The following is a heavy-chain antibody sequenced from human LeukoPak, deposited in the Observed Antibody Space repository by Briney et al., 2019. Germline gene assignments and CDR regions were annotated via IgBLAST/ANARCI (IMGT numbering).Heavy chain of an antibody. Sequence: PSETLSLTCTVSGDSMSSYYWSWIRQPPGKGLEWIGYIYYSGSTNYNPSLKSRVTISVDTSKNQFSLKLSSVTAADTAVYYCAGGASLVLTVAGTGRFDYWGQGTLVTVSS. J-gene: IGHJ4*02. CDR2: IYYSGST. CDR1: GDSMSSYY. V-gene: IGHV4-59*01. CDR3: AGGASLVLTVAGTGRFDY. D-gene: IGHD6-19*01.